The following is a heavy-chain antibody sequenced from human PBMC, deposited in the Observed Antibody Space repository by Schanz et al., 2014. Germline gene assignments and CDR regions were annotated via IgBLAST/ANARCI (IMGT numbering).Heavy chain of an antibody. CDR2: IYSGGST. CDR1: GFTVSSNY. J-gene: IGHJ6*02. Sequence: EVQLVESGGGLIQPGGSLRLSCAASGFTVSSNYMSWVRQAPGKGLEWVAVIYSGGSTFYTDSVKGRFTISRDNSKNTLYLQMNSLIAEDTAVYYCAKVWKDHRIAGRPGWSDGMDVRGQGTTVTVSS. V-gene: IGHV3-53*01. D-gene: IGHD6-6*01. CDR3: AKVWKDHRIAGRPGWSDGMDV.